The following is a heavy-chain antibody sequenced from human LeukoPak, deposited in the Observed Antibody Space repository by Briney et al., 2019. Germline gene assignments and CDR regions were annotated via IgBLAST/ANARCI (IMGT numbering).Heavy chain of an antibody. V-gene: IGHV3-53*01. CDR1: GFTVSSTY. J-gene: IGHJ4*02. CDR3: ARDSSSFPNYFDF. Sequence: PGGSVRLSCAASGFTVSSTYMSWVRQAPGQGLEWVSLIYSSGSTFYADAVQGRFTVSRDNSKNTLYLQMNSLRAEDTAMYYCARDSSSFPNYFDFWGQGTLGTVSS. D-gene: IGHD3-3*02. CDR2: IYSSGST.